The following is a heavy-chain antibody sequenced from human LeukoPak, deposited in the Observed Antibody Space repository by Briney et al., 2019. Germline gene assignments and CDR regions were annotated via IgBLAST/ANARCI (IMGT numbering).Heavy chain of an antibody. CDR2: IYYSGST. CDR3: AREKVNDYGDYWFDY. Sequence: SETLSLTCTVSGGSISSSSYYWGWIRQPPGKGLEWIGSIYYSGSTYYNPSLKSRVTISVDTSKNQFSLKLSSVTAADTAVYYCAREKVNDYGDYWFDYWGQGTLVTVSS. CDR1: GGSISSSSYY. J-gene: IGHJ4*02. D-gene: IGHD4-17*01. V-gene: IGHV4-39*07.